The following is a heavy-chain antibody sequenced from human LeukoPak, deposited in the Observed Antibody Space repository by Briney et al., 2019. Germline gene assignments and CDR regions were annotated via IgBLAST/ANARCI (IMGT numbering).Heavy chain of an antibody. Sequence: PGGSLRLSCTASGFTFINYSMNWVRQAPGKGLEWVSSISSSSSYIYYADSVKGRFTISRDNAKNSLYLQMNSLRAEDTAVYYCARAPNDYGDYWGQGTLVTVSS. J-gene: IGHJ4*02. CDR1: GFTFINYS. CDR3: ARAPNDYGDY. V-gene: IGHV3-21*01. CDR2: ISSSSSYI.